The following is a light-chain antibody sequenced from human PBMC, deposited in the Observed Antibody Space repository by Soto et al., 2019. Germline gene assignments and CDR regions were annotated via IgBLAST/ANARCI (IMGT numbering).Light chain of an antibody. CDR3: QQYGSSPPVT. CDR1: ERIYSAY. J-gene: IGKJ1*01. Sequence: VLTQSPGTLSLSRGERATLSCRASERIYSAYLAWYQQKPGQAPRLLIYGASTRATGIPARFSGSGSGTDFTLTISRLEPEDFAVYYCQQYGSSPPVTFGQGTKV. V-gene: IGKV3-20*01. CDR2: GAS.